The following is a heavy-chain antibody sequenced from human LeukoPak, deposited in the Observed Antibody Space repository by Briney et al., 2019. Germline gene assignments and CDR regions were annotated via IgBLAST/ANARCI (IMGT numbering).Heavy chain of an antibody. Sequence: SVKVSCKASGGTFSSYAISWVRQAPGQGLEWMGRIIPIFGTANYAQKFQGRVTITTDESTSTAYMELSSLRSEDTAVYYCARKGYCTNGVCYTRAFDIWGQGTMVTVSS. CDR1: GGTFSSYA. CDR3: ARKGYCTNGVCYTRAFDI. D-gene: IGHD2-8*01. CDR2: IIPIFGTA. V-gene: IGHV1-69*05. J-gene: IGHJ3*02.